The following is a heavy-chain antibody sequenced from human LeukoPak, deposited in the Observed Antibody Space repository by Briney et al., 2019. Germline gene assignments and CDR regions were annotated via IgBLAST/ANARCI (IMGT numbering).Heavy chain of an antibody. CDR2: ISVYNGNT. CDR1: GYTFTSYG. Sequence: GASVKVSCKASGYTFTSYGISWVRQAPGQGLEWMGWISVYNGNTNYAQKLQGRVTMTTDTSTSTAYMELRSLRSDDTAVYYCARNFNYYGSGSWFDYWGQGTLVTVSS. CDR3: ARNFNYYGSGSWFDY. D-gene: IGHD3-10*01. J-gene: IGHJ4*02. V-gene: IGHV1-18*01.